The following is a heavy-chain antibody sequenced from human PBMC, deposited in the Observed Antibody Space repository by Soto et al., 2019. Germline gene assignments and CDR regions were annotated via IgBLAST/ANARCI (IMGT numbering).Heavy chain of an antibody. CDR3: ARVKWPIYFDY. Sequence: GGSLRLSCAASGFTVSSNYMSWVRQAPGKGLEWVSVIYSGGSTYYADSVKGRFTISRDNSKNTLYLQMNSLRAEDTAVYYCARVKWPIYFDYWGQGTLVTVSS. J-gene: IGHJ4*02. V-gene: IGHV3-66*01. D-gene: IGHD2-8*01. CDR2: IYSGGST. CDR1: GFTVSSNY.